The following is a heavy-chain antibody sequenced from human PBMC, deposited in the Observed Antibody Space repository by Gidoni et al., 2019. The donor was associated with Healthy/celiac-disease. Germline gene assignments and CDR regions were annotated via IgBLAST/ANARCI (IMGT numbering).Heavy chain of an antibody. D-gene: IGHD2-2*01. J-gene: IGHJ4*02. CDR2: INPNCGGT. CDR1: GDTGTGYD. V-gene: IGHV1-2*02. CDR3: ARDHALCSSTSCYPLLDF. Sequence: QEQEVQTGAAGKKAGRPGKDSSKASGDTGTGYDRRWVRQAPGQGLEWMCGINPNCGGTSYAQTFQGRVTITRDTSISTAYLELSRLRADDTAVYYCARDHALCSSTSCYPLLDFWGQGTLVTVSS.